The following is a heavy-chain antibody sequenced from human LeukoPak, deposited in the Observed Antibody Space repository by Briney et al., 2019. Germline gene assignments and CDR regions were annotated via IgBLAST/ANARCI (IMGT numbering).Heavy chain of an antibody. CDR2: INHSGST. V-gene: IGHV4-34*01. J-gene: IGHJ3*02. CDR3: ARHGYYYDSSGYQTHDAFDI. Sequence: SETLSLTCAVYGGSFSGYYWSWIRQPPGKGLEWIGEINHSGSTNYNPSLKSRVTISVDTSKNQFSLKLSSVTAADTAVYYCARHGYYYDSSGYQTHDAFDIWGQGTMVTVSS. D-gene: IGHD3-22*01. CDR1: GGSFSGYY.